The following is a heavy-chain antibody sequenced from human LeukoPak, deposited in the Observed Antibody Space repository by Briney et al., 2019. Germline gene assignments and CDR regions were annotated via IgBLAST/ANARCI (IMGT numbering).Heavy chain of an antibody. CDR1: GGSISSSSYY. J-gene: IGHJ3*02. V-gene: IGHV4-39*07. D-gene: IGHD3-3*01. CDR3: AGGITIFGVEPSSDAFDI. Sequence: SETLSLTCTVSGGSISSSSYYWGWIRQPPGKGLEWIGSIYYSGSTYYNPSLKSRVTISVDTSKNQFSLKLSSVTAADTAVYYCAGGITIFGVEPSSDAFDIWGQGTMVTVSS. CDR2: IYYSGST.